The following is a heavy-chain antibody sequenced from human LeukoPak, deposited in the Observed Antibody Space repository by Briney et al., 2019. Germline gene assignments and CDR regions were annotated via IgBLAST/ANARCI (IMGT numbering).Heavy chain of an antibody. CDR2: IYYSGST. J-gene: IGHJ4*02. CDR3: ARVRYSNLVGAFDY. D-gene: IGHD1-26*01. CDR1: GGSISSSSYY. Sequence: SSETLSLTCTVSGGSISSSSYYWGWIRQPPGKGLEWIGSIYYSGSTYYNPSLKSRVTISVDTSKNQFSLKLSSVTAADTAVYYCARVRYSNLVGAFDYWGQGTLVTVSS. V-gene: IGHV4-39*01.